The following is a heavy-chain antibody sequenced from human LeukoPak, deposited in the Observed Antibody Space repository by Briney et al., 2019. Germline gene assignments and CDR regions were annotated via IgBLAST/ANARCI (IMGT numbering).Heavy chain of an antibody. D-gene: IGHD4-17*01. Sequence: GGSLRLSCAASGFTVSSNYMSWVRQAPGKGLEWVSVIYSGGSTYYADSVKGRFTISRHNSKNTLYPQMNSLRAEDTAVYYCARSHDYGDYDAFDIWGQGTMVTVSS. CDR3: ARSHDYGDYDAFDI. CDR2: IYSGGST. CDR1: GFTVSSNY. V-gene: IGHV3-53*04. J-gene: IGHJ3*02.